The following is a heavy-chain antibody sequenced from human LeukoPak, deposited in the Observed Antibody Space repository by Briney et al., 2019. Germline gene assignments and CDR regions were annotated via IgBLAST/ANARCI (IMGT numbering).Heavy chain of an antibody. J-gene: IGHJ5*02. CDR1: GYTFTGYY. V-gene: IGHV1-2*02. Sequence: ASVQVSCKASGYTFTGYYMHWVRQAPGQGLEWMGWINPNSGGTNYARKFQGRLTMTSETSLSTASMELSKLRADYTDVCYCSRVKVRGSSWYRNWFDPWGQGTLVTVSS. CDR3: SRVKVRGSSWYRNWFDP. D-gene: IGHD6-13*01. CDR2: INPNSGGT.